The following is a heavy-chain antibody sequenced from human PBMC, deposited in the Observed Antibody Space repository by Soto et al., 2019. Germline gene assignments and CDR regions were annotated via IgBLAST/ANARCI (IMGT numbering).Heavy chain of an antibody. CDR3: ARERAGRASPPSKKTYYYYGMDV. Sequence: SVKVSCKASGGTFSGYAISWVRQAPGQGLEWMGGIIPSFGTANYAQKFQGRVTITADKSTSTADMELSSLRTEDTAVYYCARERAGRASPPSKKTYYYYGMDVWGQGTTVTVSS. D-gene: IGHD6-13*01. CDR1: GGTFSGYA. V-gene: IGHV1-69*06. CDR2: IIPSFGTA. J-gene: IGHJ6*02.